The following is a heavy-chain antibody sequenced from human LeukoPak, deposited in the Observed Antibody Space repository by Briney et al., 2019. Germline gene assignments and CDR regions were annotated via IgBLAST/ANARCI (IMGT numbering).Heavy chain of an antibody. CDR3: ARGGNYYDSSPLDY. J-gene: IGHJ4*02. CDR2: IRSNSDGGTI. Sequence: GGSLRLSCAASGFTFKEYWMSWARQAPGKGLEWVGRIRSNSDGGTIDYAAPVKGRFTLSRDDSKTTLYLQMNSLQTEDTAVYYCARGGNYYDSSPLDYWGQGTLVTVSS. V-gene: IGHV3-15*01. CDR1: GFTFKEYW. D-gene: IGHD3-22*01.